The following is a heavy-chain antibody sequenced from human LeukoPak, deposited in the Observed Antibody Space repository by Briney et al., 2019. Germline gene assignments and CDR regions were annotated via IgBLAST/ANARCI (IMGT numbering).Heavy chain of an antibody. Sequence: GGSLRLSCAASGFTLSTYSLNWVRQAPGKGLEWVPSISSSSLYIYYADSVKGRFTISRDNAKNSLFLQMNSLRAEDTAVYFCAKSTRAVMAMMDVWGKGTTVTVSS. CDR1: GFTLSTYS. J-gene: IGHJ6*04. V-gene: IGHV3-21*01. CDR3: AKSTRAVMAMMDV. CDR2: ISSSSLYI. D-gene: IGHD3-16*01.